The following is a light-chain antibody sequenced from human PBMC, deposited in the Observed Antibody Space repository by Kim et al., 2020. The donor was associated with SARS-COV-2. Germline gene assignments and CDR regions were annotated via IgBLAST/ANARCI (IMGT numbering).Light chain of an antibody. J-gene: IGKJ2*01. CDR2: GTS. V-gene: IGKV3-15*01. Sequence: EIVLTQSPATLSVSPGERATLSCRASQSVNTNLAWYQQRPGQAPRLLIYGTSTRATGIPDRFSGSGSATDFTLTISSLHSEDSAVYYCQQYNQWPPEYTFGQGTKLEI. CDR3: QQYNQWPPEYT. CDR1: QSVNTN.